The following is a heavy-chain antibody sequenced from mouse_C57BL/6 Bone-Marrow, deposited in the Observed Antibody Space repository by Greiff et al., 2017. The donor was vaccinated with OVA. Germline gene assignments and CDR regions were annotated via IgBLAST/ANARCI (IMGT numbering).Heavy chain of an antibody. J-gene: IGHJ1*03. V-gene: IGHV5-17*01. CDR3: ARPYYYGSSWYFDV. CDR1: GFTFSDYG. Sequence: EVKLQESGGGLVKPGGSLKLSCAASGFTFSDYGMHWVRQAPEKGLEWVAYISSGSSTIYYADTVKGRFTISRDNAKNTLFLQMTSLRSEDTAMYYCARPYYYGSSWYFDVWGTGTTVTVSS. CDR2: ISSGSSTI. D-gene: IGHD1-1*01.